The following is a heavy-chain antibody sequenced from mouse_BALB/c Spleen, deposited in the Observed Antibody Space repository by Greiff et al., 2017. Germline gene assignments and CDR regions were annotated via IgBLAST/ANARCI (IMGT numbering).Heavy chain of an antibody. CDR1: GYTFTSYW. V-gene: IGHV1-87*01. CDR3: ARRDYAFDY. J-gene: IGHJ2*01. D-gene: IGHD2-4*01. CDR2: IYPGDGDT. Sequence: QVQLQQSGAELARPGASVKLSCKASGYTFTSYWMQWVNQRPGQGLEWIGAIYPGDGDTRYTQKFKGKATLTADKSSSTAYMQLSSLASEDSAVYYCARRDYAFDYWGQGTTLTVSS.